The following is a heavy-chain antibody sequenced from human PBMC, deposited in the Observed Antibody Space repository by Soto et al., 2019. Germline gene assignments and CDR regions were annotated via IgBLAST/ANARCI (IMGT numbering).Heavy chain of an antibody. Sequence: SETLSLTCTVSGGSISSGGYYWSWIRQHPGKGLEWIGYIYYSGSTYYNPSLKNRVTISVDTSKNQFSLKLSSVTAADTAVYYCARGYSSSWCLPGEWYDPWGQGTLVTVSS. D-gene: IGHD6-13*01. CDR1: GGSISSGGYY. J-gene: IGHJ5*02. CDR3: ARGYSSSWCLPGEWYDP. CDR2: IYYSGST. V-gene: IGHV4-31*03.